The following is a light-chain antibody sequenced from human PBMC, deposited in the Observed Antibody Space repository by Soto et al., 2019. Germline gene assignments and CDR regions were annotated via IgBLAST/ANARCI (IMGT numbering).Light chain of an antibody. J-gene: IGKJ5*01. V-gene: IGKV1-9*01. CDR1: QGISSY. CDR2: AAS. CDR3: QQFNSYPIT. Sequence: DIQMTQSPSTLSGSLGDRVTITCLASQGISSYLSWYQQKPGKAPNLLIYAASTLHSGVPSRFSGSGSGTDFTLTISSLQPEDFATYYCQQFNSYPITFGQGTRLEIK.